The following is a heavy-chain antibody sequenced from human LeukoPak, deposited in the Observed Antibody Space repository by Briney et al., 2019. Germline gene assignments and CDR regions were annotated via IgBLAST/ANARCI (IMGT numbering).Heavy chain of an antibody. J-gene: IGHJ4*02. Sequence: ASVKVSCKASGYTFTSYGISWVRQAPGQGLEWMGWISAYNGNTNYAQKLQGRVTITTDTSTSTAYMELRSLRSDDTAVYYCARTHYYDSSGYYYGLVYWGQGTLVTVSS. D-gene: IGHD3-22*01. CDR1: GYTFTSYG. CDR3: ARTHYYDSSGYYYGLVY. CDR2: ISAYNGNT. V-gene: IGHV1-18*01.